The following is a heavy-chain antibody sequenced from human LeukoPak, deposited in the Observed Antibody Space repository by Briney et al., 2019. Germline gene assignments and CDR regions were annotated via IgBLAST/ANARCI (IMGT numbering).Heavy chain of an antibody. CDR1: GGSFSGYY. V-gene: IGHV4-34*01. D-gene: IGHD1-1*01. CDR3: ARHWSPGYFDY. CDR2: IYYSGST. J-gene: IGHJ4*02. Sequence: KPSETLSLTCAVYGGSFSGYYWSWIRQPPGKGLEWIGSIYYSGSTYYNPSLKSRVTISVDTSKNQFSLKLSSVTAADTAVYYCARHWSPGYFDYWGQGTLVTVSS.